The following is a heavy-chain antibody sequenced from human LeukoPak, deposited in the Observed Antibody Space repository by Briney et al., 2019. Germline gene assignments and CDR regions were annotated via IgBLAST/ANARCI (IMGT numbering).Heavy chain of an antibody. Sequence: PGGSLRLSCAASGLTYSTNAMTWVRQAPGKGLEWVSVIYSGGSGSTYYADSVKGRFTISRDNSKNTLNLQMNSLRAEDTAVYYCAHRKATSWAHDYWGQGTLVTVSS. V-gene: IGHV3-23*03. CDR3: AHRKATSWAHDY. D-gene: IGHD2-2*01. CDR1: GLTYSTNA. CDR2: IYSGGSGST. J-gene: IGHJ4*02.